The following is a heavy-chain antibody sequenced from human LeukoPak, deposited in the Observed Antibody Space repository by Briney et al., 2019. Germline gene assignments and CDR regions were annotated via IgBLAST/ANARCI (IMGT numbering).Heavy chain of an antibody. V-gene: IGHV1-18*01. CDR1: GYTFTSYG. CDR3: AMRTGGGYSYGYGFDY. J-gene: IGHJ4*02. Sequence: ASVNVSCKASGYTFTSYGISWVRQAPGQGLEWMGWISAYNGNTNYAQKLQGRVTMTTDTSTSTAYMELRSLRSDDTAVYYCAMRTGGGYSYGYGFDYWGQGTLVTVSS. CDR2: ISAYNGNT. D-gene: IGHD5-18*01.